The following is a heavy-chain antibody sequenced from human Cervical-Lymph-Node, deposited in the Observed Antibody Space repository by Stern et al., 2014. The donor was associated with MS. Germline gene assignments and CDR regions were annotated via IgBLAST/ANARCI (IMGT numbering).Heavy chain of an antibody. CDR2: ISYNGNT. Sequence: VHLVESGPGLVKPSQTLPLNCTVSGGPISSGGYYWSWIRQHPGEGLEWIGYISYNGNTYYNPSLKSRVTLSVDTSDNQFSLKLMSVTAADTAIYYCARARSTSSVTQYFDYWGPGTLVTVSS. CDR1: GGPISSGGYY. J-gene: IGHJ4*02. V-gene: IGHV4-31*03. CDR3: ARARSTSSVTQYFDY. D-gene: IGHD5/OR15-5a*01.